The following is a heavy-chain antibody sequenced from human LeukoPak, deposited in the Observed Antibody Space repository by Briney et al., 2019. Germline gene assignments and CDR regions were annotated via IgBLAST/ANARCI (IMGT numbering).Heavy chain of an antibody. D-gene: IGHD1-26*01. CDR2: ISSSSSYI. CDR1: GFTFSSYS. CDR3: ARSWELLHVDH. V-gene: IGHV3-21*01. Sequence: GGSLRLSCAASGFTFSSYSMNWVRQAPGKGLEWVSSISSSSSYIYYADSVKGRFTISRDNAKNSLYLQMNSLRAEDTAVYYCARSWELLHVDHWGQGTLVTVSS. J-gene: IGHJ4*02.